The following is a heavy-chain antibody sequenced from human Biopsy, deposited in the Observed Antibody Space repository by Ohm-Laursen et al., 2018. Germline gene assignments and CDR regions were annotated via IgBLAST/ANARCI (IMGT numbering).Heavy chain of an antibody. D-gene: IGHD2-15*01. Sequence: SLRLSCAASGFPVSDYYMSWIRQAPGRGLEWVSDINSSGSTKYHAESVKGRFTISRDKAMNSVYLQMNSLRGKCRAVYSCARAVGIAAAPIDYWGQGTLVTVSS. CDR3: ARAVGIAAAPIDY. J-gene: IGHJ4*02. V-gene: IGHV3-11*01. CDR2: INSSGSTK. CDR1: GFPVSDYY.